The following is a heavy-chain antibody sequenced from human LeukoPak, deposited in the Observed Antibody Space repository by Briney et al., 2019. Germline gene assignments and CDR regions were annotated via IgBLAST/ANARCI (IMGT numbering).Heavy chain of an antibody. CDR3: ARKHRWNGLYFDS. J-gene: IGHJ4*02. V-gene: IGHV4-59*11. CDR1: GGSFSSHY. Sequence: RSSETLSLTCTVSGGSFSSHYWSWIRQPPGKGLEWIAYIYYSGSTNYNPSLKSRVTISVDTSKSQFSLKLSSVTAVDTAVYYCARKHRWNGLYFDSWGQGTLVTVSS. CDR2: IYYSGST. D-gene: IGHD1-1*01.